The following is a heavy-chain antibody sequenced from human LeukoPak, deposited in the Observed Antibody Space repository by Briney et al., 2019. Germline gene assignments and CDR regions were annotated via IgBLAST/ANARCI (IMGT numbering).Heavy chain of an antibody. D-gene: IGHD2-2*01. CDR3: ARQRGYCSSTSCHSGYMDV. CDR1: GYSLTNYW. CDR2: IYPGDSDT. V-gene: IGHV5-51*01. Sequence: GESLKISCKGSGYSLTNYWIAWVRQMPGKGLEWMGIIYPGDSDTTYSPSFQGQVTISVDKSISTAYLQWSSLKASDTAMYYCARQRGYCSSTSCHSGYMDVWGKGTTVTISS. J-gene: IGHJ6*03.